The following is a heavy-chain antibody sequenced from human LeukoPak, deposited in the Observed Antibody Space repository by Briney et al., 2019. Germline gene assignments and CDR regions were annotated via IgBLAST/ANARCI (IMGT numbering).Heavy chain of an antibody. Sequence: SCKASGGTFSSYAMHWVRQAPGKGLEWVAVISYDGSNKYYADSVKGRFTISRDNSKNTLYLQMNSLRAEDTAVYYCARDREGASDYWGQGTLVTVSS. CDR1: GGTFSSYA. J-gene: IGHJ4*02. V-gene: IGHV3-30-3*01. D-gene: IGHD1-26*01. CDR3: ARDREGASDY. CDR2: ISYDGSNK.